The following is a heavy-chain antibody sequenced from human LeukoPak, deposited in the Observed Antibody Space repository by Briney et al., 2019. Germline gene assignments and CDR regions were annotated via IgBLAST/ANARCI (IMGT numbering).Heavy chain of an antibody. CDR2: IRYDGSNK. Sequence: HPGGSLRLPCAASGFTFSSYGMHWVRQAPGKGLEWVAFIRYDGSNKYYADSVKGRFTISRDNSKNTLYLQMNSLRAEDTAVYYCAKERGAVTKVFDYWGQGTLVTVSS. V-gene: IGHV3-30*02. D-gene: IGHD4-17*01. J-gene: IGHJ4*02. CDR1: GFTFSSYG. CDR3: AKERGAVTKVFDY.